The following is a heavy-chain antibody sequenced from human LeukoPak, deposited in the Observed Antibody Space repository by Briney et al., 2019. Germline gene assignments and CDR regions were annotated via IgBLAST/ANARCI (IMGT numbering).Heavy chain of an antibody. D-gene: IGHD1-26*01. Sequence: ASVKVSCKASGYTFTSYTMHWVRQAPGQRLEWMGWINAGNDNTKYSQKFQGRVTITRDTSAGTAYMELSSLISEDTALYYCARGSDSGSYSALGFWGQGTLVTVSS. CDR3: ARGSDSGSYSALGF. CDR1: GYTFTSYT. J-gene: IGHJ4*02. CDR2: INAGNDNT. V-gene: IGHV1-3*01.